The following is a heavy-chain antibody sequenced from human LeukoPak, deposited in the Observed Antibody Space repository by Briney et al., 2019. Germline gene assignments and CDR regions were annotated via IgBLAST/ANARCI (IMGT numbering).Heavy chain of an antibody. CDR3: AREEGGIFDY. D-gene: IGHD1-26*01. CDR2: IYYSGST. J-gene: IGHJ4*02. CDR1: GGSISSYY. V-gene: IGHV4-59*12. Sequence: SETLSLTCTVSGGSISSYYWSWIRQPPGKGLEWIGYIYYSGSTNYNPSLKSRVTISVDTSKNQFSLKLSSVTAADTAVYYCAREEGGIFDYWGQGTLVTVSS.